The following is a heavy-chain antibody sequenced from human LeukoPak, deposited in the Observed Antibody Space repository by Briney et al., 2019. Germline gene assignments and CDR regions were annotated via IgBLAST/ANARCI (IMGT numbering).Heavy chain of an antibody. CDR1: GFTFSSYA. CDR2: ISGSGGST. V-gene: IGHV3-23*01. CDR3: ARFGDYGGY. Sequence: PGGSLRLSCAASGFTFSSYAMSWVRQAPGKGLEWVSAISGSGGSTYYADSVKGRFTISRDNAKNSLYLQMNSLKAEDTAVYYCARFGDYGGYWGQGTLVTVSS. J-gene: IGHJ4*02. D-gene: IGHD2-15*01.